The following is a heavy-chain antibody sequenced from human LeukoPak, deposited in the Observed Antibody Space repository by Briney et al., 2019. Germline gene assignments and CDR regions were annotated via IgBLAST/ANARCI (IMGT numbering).Heavy chain of an antibody. Sequence: GGSLRLSCAASGSTFSSYGMHWVRQAPGKGLEWVAVISYDGSNKYYADSVKGRFTISRDNSKNTLYLQMNSLRAEDTAVYYCVLGPYCGGDCYPGELRYYYYGMDVWGQGTTVTVSS. J-gene: IGHJ6*02. V-gene: IGHV3-30*03. CDR2: ISYDGSNK. D-gene: IGHD2-21*02. CDR3: VLGPYCGGDCYPGELRYYYYGMDV. CDR1: GSTFSSYG.